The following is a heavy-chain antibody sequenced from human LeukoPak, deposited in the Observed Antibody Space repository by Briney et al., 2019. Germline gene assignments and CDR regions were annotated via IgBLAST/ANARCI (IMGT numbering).Heavy chain of an antibody. Sequence: PGGSLRLSCAASGFTFDDYGMSWVRQAPGKGLEWVSGINWNGGSTGYADSVKGRFTISRDNAKNSLYLQMDSLRADDTAVYYCARAYCSSITCFEWGQGTLVTVSS. CDR3: ARAYCSSITCFE. D-gene: IGHD2-2*01. CDR2: INWNGGST. CDR1: GFTFDDYG. J-gene: IGHJ4*02. V-gene: IGHV3-20*04.